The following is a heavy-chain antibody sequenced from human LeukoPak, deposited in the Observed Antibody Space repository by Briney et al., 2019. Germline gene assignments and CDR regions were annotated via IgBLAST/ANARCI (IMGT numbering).Heavy chain of an antibody. J-gene: IGHJ3*02. Sequence: PSETLSLTCTVSGGSISSYYWSWIRQPPGKGLEGIGYIYYSGSTNYNPPLKSRVTISVDTSKNQFSLKLSSVTAADTAVYYCARDRNDFWSGYSYNDAFDIWGQGTMVTVSS. CDR1: GGSISSYY. CDR3: ARDRNDFWSGYSYNDAFDI. D-gene: IGHD3-3*01. V-gene: IGHV4-59*01. CDR2: IYYSGST.